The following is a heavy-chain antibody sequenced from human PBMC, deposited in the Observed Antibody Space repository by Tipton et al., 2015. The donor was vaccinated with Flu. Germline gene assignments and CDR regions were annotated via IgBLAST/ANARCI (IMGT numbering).Heavy chain of an antibody. CDR2: ISSSNTYI. V-gene: IGHV3-21*01. D-gene: IGHD3-22*01. J-gene: IGHJ3*02. Sequence: AASVFTFNYYTMNWVRQAPGKGLEGVSFISSSNTYIYYADSVKGRFTNSRDNAKDSLYLQMNALRAEDTAVCYCAREFSDYFDIREGYPFDIWGPGTMVPLSS. CDR3: AREFSDYFDIREGYPFDI. CDR1: VFTFNYYT.